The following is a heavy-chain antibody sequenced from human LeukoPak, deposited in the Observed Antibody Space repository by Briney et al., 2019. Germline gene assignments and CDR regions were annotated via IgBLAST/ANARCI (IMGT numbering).Heavy chain of an antibody. CDR1: GFTFSNYA. J-gene: IGHJ4*02. D-gene: IGHD3-10*01. CDR3: ARDPPGMLGIHYFDY. Sequence: GGSLRLSCAASGFTFSNYAMTWVRQAPGKGLEWVSYISSSGSTIYYADSVKGRFTISRDNAKNSLYLQMNSLRAEDTAVYYCARDPPGMLGIHYFDYWGQGTLVTVSS. V-gene: IGHV3-11*01. CDR2: ISSSGSTI.